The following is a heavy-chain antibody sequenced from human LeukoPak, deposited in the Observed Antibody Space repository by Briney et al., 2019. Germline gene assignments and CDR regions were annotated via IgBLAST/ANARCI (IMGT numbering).Heavy chain of an antibody. CDR1: GFTFSDYY. D-gene: IGHD1-26*01. V-gene: IGHV3-11*01. J-gene: IGHJ4*02. Sequence: GGSLRLSCAASGFTFSDYYMSWIRQAPGKGLEWVSYISSSGSTIYYADSVKGRFTISRDNAKNSLYLQMNSLKTEDTAVYYCTTHFTWGATGGLDYWGQGTLVTVSS. CDR3: TTHFTWGATGGLDY. CDR2: ISSSGSTI.